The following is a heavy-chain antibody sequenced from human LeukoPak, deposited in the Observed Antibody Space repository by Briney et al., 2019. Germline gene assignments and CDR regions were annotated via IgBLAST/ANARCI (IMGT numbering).Heavy chain of an antibody. D-gene: IGHD2-15*01. V-gene: IGHV3-64*01. J-gene: IGHJ4*02. CDR3: AREECSGGSCYFDY. Sequence: GSLRLSCAASGFTFSDYAMHWVRQAPGKGLEYVSRISSHGGSTYYANSVKGRFTISRDNPKNTLFLQMGSLRAEDMAVYYCAREECSGGSCYFDYWGQGTLVTVSS. CDR2: ISSHGGST. CDR1: GFTFSDYA.